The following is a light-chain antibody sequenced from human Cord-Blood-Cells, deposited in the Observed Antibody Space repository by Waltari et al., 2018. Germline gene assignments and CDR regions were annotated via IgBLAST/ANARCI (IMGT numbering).Light chain of an antibody. J-gene: IGLJ2*01. CDR3: AAWDDSLNVV. CDR2: RNN. Sequence: QSVLTQPPSASGTPGQRVTISCSGSSSNIGSNTVNWYQQLPGTAPKPPIYRNNQRPSGVPDGVSGAKSGTSASLAISGLQAEDEADYYCAAWDDSLNVVFGGGTKLTVL. CDR1: SSNIGSNT. V-gene: IGLV1-44*01.